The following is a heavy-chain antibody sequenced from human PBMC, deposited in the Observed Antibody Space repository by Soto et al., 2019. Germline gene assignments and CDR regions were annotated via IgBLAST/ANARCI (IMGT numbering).Heavy chain of an antibody. Sequence: GGSLRLSCAASGFTFSSYAMSWVRQAPGKGLEWVSAISGSGGSTYYADSVKGRFTISRDNSKNTLYLQTNSLRAEDTAVYYCAKVQQQWPQAFDIWGQGTMVTVSS. CDR3: AKVQQQWPQAFDI. CDR1: GFTFSSYA. D-gene: IGHD6-19*01. V-gene: IGHV3-23*01. J-gene: IGHJ3*02. CDR2: ISGSGGST.